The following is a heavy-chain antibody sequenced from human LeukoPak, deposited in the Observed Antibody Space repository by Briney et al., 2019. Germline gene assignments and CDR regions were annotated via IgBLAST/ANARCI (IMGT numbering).Heavy chain of an antibody. Sequence: GGSLRLSCAASGFSFSNYAMSWVRRAPARGPEWVSSITGGGETFYADSVKGRFTLSRDDSRNTVYLQLNNLRVEDTAIYYCAKANWVSNADAVWWGQGTQVTVSS. V-gene: IGHV3-23*01. CDR1: GFSFSNYA. CDR3: AKANWVSNADAVW. D-gene: IGHD1-1*01. J-gene: IGHJ4*02. CDR2: ITGGGET.